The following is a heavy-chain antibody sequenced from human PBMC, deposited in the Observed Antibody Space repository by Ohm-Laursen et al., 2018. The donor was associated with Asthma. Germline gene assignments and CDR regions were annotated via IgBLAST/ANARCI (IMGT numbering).Heavy chain of an antibody. D-gene: IGHD2-21*02. Sequence: SLRLSCAASGFTFSSYAMSWVRQAPGKGLEWVSGISGSGGVTYYADSVKGRFTISRDNSRNTLDMQMNSLRAEDTAVYYCARRDFSGGDPSAAFDIWGQGTMVTVSS. J-gene: IGHJ3*02. CDR1: GFTFSSYA. V-gene: IGHV3-23*01. CDR2: ISGSGGVT. CDR3: ARRDFSGGDPSAAFDI.